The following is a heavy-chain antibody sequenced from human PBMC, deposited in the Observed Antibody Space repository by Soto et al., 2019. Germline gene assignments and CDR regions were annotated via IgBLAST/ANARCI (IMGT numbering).Heavy chain of an antibody. J-gene: IGHJ4*02. V-gene: IGHV4-31*03. D-gene: IGHD6-13*01. CDR3: ARVSDQELVVEY. CDR2: IYHSGSA. CDR1: GGSISSDGYY. Sequence: QVQLQESGPGLVKPSQTLSLTCTVSGGSISSDGYYWSWIRQHPGKGLELIGYIYHSGSAYYNPSPESRVTISVDTSKNQLSLKLSSVSAADTAVYYCARVSDQELVVEYWGQGTLVTVSS.